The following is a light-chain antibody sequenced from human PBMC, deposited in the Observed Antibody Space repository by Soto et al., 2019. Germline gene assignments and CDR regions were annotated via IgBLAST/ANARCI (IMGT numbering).Light chain of an antibody. Sequence: VMTQSPATLSVSPGERVTLSCRSSQSVGDNLAWFQQKPGQGPRLLIYGASTRATGIPVRFSGSGSETDFTLTISSLRSEGSAVYLCQQYNNWPITFGQGIRLEI. J-gene: IGKJ5*01. CDR3: QQYNNWPIT. CDR2: GAS. CDR1: QSVGDN. V-gene: IGKV3-15*01.